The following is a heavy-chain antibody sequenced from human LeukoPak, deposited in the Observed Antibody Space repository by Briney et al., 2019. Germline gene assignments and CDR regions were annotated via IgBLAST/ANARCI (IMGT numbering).Heavy chain of an antibody. CDR1: GGSISSGGYY. D-gene: IGHD6-19*01. Sequence: PSETLSLTCTVSGGSISSGGYYWSWIRQPPGKGLEWIGYIYHSGSTYYNPSLKSRVTISVDRSKNQFSLKLSSVTAADTAVYYCASTEFSRGWPPSWYYMDVWGKGTTVTVSS. J-gene: IGHJ6*03. V-gene: IGHV4-30-2*02. CDR2: IYHSGST. CDR3: ASTEFSRGWPPSWYYMDV.